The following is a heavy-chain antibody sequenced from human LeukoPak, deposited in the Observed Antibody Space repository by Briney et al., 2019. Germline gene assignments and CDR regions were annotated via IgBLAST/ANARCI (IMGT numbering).Heavy chain of an antibody. CDR3: ARGSPTGLGDHGTSYI. CDR1: GGSFSDYY. V-gene: IGHV4-34*01. CDR2: LHHSGST. Sequence: SETLSLTCAIYGGSFSDYYWSWSRQPPGKGLEWIGALHHSGSTNYNPSLKSRVTISVDTSKNQFSLKLSSVTAADTAVYYCARGSPTGLGDHGTSYIWGQGTMVSVSS. J-gene: IGHJ3*02. D-gene: IGHD2/OR15-2a*01.